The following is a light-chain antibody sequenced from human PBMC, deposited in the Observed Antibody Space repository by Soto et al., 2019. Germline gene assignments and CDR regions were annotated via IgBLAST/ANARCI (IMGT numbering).Light chain of an antibody. CDR3: QEYDTCPLS. J-gene: IGKJ4*01. CDR1: QSISGW. CDR2: KAS. V-gene: IGKV1-5*03. Sequence: DIQMTQSPATLSASVGDRVTIGCRASQSISGWLAWYQQKPGKAPKLLIYKASILESGVPSGFSGCGSATEFTLTISGLLPKYWASYYCQEYDTCPLSLGGGTKV.